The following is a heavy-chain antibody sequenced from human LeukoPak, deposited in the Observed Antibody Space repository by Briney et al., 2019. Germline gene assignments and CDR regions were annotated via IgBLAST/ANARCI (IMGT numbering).Heavy chain of an antibody. V-gene: IGHV1-3*01. J-gene: IGHJ4*02. CDR2: INAGNGNT. D-gene: IGHD2-15*01. CDR1: GYTFTSYG. CDR3: AREWLVVAFDY. Sequence: ASVKVSCKASGYTFTSYGISWVRQAPGQRLEWMGWINAGNGNTKYSQKFQGRVTITRDTSASTAYMELSSLRSEDTAVYYCAREWLVVAFDYWGQGTLVTVSS.